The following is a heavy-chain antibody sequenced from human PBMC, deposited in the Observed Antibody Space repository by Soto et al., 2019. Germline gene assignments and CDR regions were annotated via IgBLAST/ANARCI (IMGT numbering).Heavy chain of an antibody. CDR3: AKDGGQWLLQYYFDS. V-gene: IGHV3-30*18. CDR1: GFTFSVYG. J-gene: IGHJ4*02. CDR2: ISYDGSNK. D-gene: IGHD6-19*01. Sequence: GGSLRLSCAASGFTFSVYGMHWVRQAPGKGLEWVAVISYDGSNKYYADSVKGRFSISRDNSKNTLSLQMNSLRAEDTAMYFCAKDGGQWLLQYYFDSWGPGTLVTSPQ.